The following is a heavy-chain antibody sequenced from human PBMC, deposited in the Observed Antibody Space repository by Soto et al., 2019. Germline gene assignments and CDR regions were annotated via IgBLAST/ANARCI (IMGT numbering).Heavy chain of an antibody. CDR1: GDSISSSNW. CDR2: IYHTGST. V-gene: IGHV4-4*02. D-gene: IGHD5-18*01. J-gene: IGHJ4*02. CDR3: AGAMVTIYY. Sequence: QVQLQESGPGLVKPSGTLSLTCAVSGDSISSSNWWSWVRQPPGKGLEWIGEIYHTGSTNYNPSLNRRVTISVAKSQYQCSLLRSSVAAADTAVYYCAGAMVTIYYWGQRALVAVSS.